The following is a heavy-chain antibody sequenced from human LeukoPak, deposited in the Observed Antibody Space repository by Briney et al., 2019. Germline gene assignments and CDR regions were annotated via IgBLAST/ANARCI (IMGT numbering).Heavy chain of an antibody. D-gene: IGHD3-3*01. CDR3: ARAQYIRFSEY. CDR1: GFTFSDYY. V-gene: IGHV3-11*01. CDR2: ISSSGSTT. J-gene: IGHJ4*02. Sequence: PGGSLRLSCAASGFTFSDYYMSWIRQAPGKGPEWVSYISSSGSTTYYADSVKGRFTISRDNAKKSLSLLLNSLRAEDTAVYYCARAQYIRFSEYWGQGTLVTVPS.